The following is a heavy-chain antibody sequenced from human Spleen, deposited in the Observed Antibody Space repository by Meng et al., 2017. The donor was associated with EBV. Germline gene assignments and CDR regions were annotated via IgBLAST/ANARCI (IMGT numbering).Heavy chain of an antibody. CDR1: GGSISTINYS. Sequence: QLQLQESGSGLVRPSQTLSLTCAVSGGSISTINYSWSWIRQPPGKGLEWIGNIYHSGSTYYNASLQRRVSISLDKSNNQFSLGLTSVTAADTAVYYCARDRGFAELSFDTWGQGPLVTVAS. CDR3: ARDRGFAELSFDT. D-gene: IGHD3-10*01. J-gene: IGHJ5*02. V-gene: IGHV4-30-2*01. CDR2: IYHSGST.